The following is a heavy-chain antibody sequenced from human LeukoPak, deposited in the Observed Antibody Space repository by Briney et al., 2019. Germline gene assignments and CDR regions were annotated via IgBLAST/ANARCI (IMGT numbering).Heavy chain of an antibody. Sequence: GRSLRLSFAASGFTFSSYGMHWVRQAPGKGLEWVAVISYDGSNKYYADSVKGRFTISRDNSKNTLYLQMNSLRAEDTAVYYCARDFAASSGHDYWGQGTLVTVSS. CDR2: ISYDGSNK. CDR1: GFTFSSYG. D-gene: IGHD6-19*01. V-gene: IGHV3-30*03. J-gene: IGHJ4*02. CDR3: ARDFAASSGHDY.